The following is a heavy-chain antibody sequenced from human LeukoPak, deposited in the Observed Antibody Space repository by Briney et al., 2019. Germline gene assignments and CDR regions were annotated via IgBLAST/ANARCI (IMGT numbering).Heavy chain of an antibody. Sequence: ASVKVSCKASGYIFIDYEINWVRQAPGQGLEWMGWMNPKSGETGYEQKFQGRVTITRDSSISTVYMELSSLRSEDTALYYCARGRYMDVWGKGTTVTVSS. CDR1: GYIFIDYE. CDR2: MNPKSGET. CDR3: ARGRYMDV. V-gene: IGHV1-8*03. J-gene: IGHJ6*03.